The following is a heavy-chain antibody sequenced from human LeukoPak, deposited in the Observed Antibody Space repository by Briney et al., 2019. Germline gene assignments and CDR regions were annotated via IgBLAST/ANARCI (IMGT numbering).Heavy chain of an antibody. J-gene: IGHJ4*02. Sequence: GGSLRLSCAASGFTFSSYGMHWVRQAPGKGLEWVSSISSSSSYIYYADSVKGRFTISRDNAKNSLYLQMNSLRAEDTAVYYCARGSGSYSTHFDYWGQGTLVTVSS. CDR2: ISSSSSYI. D-gene: IGHD3-10*01. CDR1: GFTFSSYG. V-gene: IGHV3-21*01. CDR3: ARGSGSYSTHFDY.